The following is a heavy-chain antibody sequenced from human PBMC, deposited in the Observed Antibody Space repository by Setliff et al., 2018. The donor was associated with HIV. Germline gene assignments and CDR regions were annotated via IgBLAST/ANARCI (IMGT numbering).Heavy chain of an antibody. V-gene: IGHV4-4*09. CDR2: IYTRGST. CDR1: GGSISGYY. CDR3: AREIPYSYGGRGHPL. D-gene: IGHD3-22*01. Sequence: SETLSLTCPVSGGSISGYYWGWIRQPPGKGLEWIGYIYTRGSTNYNPSLQSRVTISVDTSKNPFSLTVSSVTAADTAVYYCAREIPYSYGGRGHPLWGQGTLVTVSS. J-gene: IGHJ4*02.